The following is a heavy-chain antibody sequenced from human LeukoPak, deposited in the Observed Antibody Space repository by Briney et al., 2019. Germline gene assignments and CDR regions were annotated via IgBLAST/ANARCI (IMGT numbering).Heavy chain of an antibody. CDR2: ISSSSSYI. CDR3: AKEPGLTYYYDSSGYYGWFDY. V-gene: IGHV3-21*04. CDR1: GFTFSGYT. J-gene: IGHJ5*01. Sequence: GGSLRLSCAASGFTFSGYTMNWVRQAPGKGLEWVSSISSSSSYIYYADSVKGRFTISRDNAKNSLYLQMNSLRAEDTAVYYCAKEPGLTYYYDSSGYYGWFDYWGQGTLVTVSS. D-gene: IGHD3-22*01.